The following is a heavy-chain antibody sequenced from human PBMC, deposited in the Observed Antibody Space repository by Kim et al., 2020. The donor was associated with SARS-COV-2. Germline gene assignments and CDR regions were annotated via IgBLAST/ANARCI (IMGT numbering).Heavy chain of an antibody. Sequence: PSLRSGVTISVDTSKNQFSLKLSSVTAADTAVYYCARHEGWGYSSGNFDYWGQGTLVTVSS. D-gene: IGHD6-19*01. CDR3: ARHEGWGYSSGNFDY. V-gene: IGHV4-39*01. J-gene: IGHJ4*02.